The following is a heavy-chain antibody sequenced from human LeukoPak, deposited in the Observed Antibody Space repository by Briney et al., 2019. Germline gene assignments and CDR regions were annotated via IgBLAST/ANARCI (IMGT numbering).Heavy chain of an antibody. V-gene: IGHV3-7*01. J-gene: IGHJ6*03. CDR1: GFTFSSYE. CDR2: IKQDGSEK. CDR3: ARVDSGGPEYYYYYYMDV. Sequence: PGGSLRLSCAASGFTFSSYEMNWVRQAPGKGLEWVANIKQDGSEKYYVDSVKGRFTISRDNAKNSLYLQMNSLRAEDTAVYYCARVDSGGPEYYYYYYMDVWGKGTTVTISS. D-gene: IGHD5-18*01.